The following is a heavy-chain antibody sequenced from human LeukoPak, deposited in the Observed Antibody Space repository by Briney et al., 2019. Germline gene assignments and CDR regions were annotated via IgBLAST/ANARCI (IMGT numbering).Heavy chain of an antibody. Sequence: GGSLRLSCAASGFTLSNLWMHWVSQVPGKGLVWVSRIDEGGTNAIYADSVKGRFSISKDNAKNTVNLQMNSLRAEDTGVYYCIRDEALWRLDYWGQGTLVTVSS. J-gene: IGHJ4*02. D-gene: IGHD2-21*01. CDR2: IDEGGTNA. CDR3: IRDEALWRLDY. CDR1: GFTLSNLW. V-gene: IGHV3-74*01.